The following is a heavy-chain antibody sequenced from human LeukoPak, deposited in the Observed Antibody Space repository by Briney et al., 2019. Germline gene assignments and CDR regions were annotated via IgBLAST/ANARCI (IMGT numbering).Heavy chain of an antibody. J-gene: IGHJ4*02. V-gene: IGHV1-2*02. CDR1: GYTFTGYY. CDR2: INPNSGGT. D-gene: IGHD6-13*01. CDR3: ARGYMGIAAAGRTPLCY. Sequence: GASVKVSCKASGYTFTGYYMHWVRQAPGQGLEWMGWINPNSGGTNYAQRFQGRVTMTRDTSISTAYMELSRLRSDDTAVYYCARGYMGIAAAGRTPLCYWGQGTLVTVSS.